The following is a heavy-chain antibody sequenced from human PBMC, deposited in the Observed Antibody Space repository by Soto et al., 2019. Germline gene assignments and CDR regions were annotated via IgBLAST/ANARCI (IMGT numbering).Heavy chain of an antibody. CDR2: IYYTGST. V-gene: IGHV4-61*01. J-gene: IGHJ4*02. CDR3: ARGGSSSSWYYFGQ. D-gene: IGHD6-6*01. Sequence: QVQLQESGPGLVKPSETLSLTCTVSGGSVSSRTYYWSWIRQPPGEGLEWIGYIYYTGSTNYSPSLQSRVTISVDTSKNQFSLKLSSVTAADTAVYYCARGGSSSSWYYFGQWGQGTLVTVSS. CDR1: GGSVSSRTYY.